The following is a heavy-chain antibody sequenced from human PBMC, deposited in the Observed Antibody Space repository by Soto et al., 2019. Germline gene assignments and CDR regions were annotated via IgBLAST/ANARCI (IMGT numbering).Heavy chain of an antibody. CDR1: GYTFTSYG. CDR2: ISAYNGNT. D-gene: IGHD2-2*01. J-gene: IGHJ4*02. Sequence: ASVKVSCKASGYTFTSYGISWVRQAPGQGLEWMGWISAYNGNTNYAQKLQGRVTMTTDTPTSTAYMELRSLRSDDTAVYYCARDIVVVPASPPGYWGQGTLVTVSS. V-gene: IGHV1-18*01. CDR3: ARDIVVVPASPPGY.